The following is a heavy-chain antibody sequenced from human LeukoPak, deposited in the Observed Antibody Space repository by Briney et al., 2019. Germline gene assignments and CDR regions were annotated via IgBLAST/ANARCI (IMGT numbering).Heavy chain of an antibody. CDR3: AKDEGRCLDY. CDR2: ISGDGGTT. D-gene: IGHD2-15*01. V-gene: IGHV3-43*02. Sequence: GGSLRLSCAASGFTFDDYAMHWVRQAPGKGLEWVSLISGDGGTTYYADSVKGLFTISRDNSKNSLYLQMNSLRTEDTALYYCAKDEGRCLDYWGQGTLVTVSS. CDR1: GFTFDDYA. J-gene: IGHJ4*02.